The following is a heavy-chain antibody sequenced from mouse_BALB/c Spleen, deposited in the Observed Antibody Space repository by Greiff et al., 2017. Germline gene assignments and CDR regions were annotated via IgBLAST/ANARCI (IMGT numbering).Heavy chain of an antibody. Sequence: EVNLVESGGDLVKPGGSLKLSCAASGFTFSSYGMSWVRQTPDKRLEWVATISSGGSYTYYPDSVKGRFTISRDNAKNTLYLQMSSLKAEDTAMYYCARDYYGSSYETWFAYWGQGTLVTVSA. CDR2: ISSGGSYT. CDR1: GFTFSSYG. D-gene: IGHD1-1*01. J-gene: IGHJ3*01. V-gene: IGHV5-6*01. CDR3: ARDYYGSSYETWFAY.